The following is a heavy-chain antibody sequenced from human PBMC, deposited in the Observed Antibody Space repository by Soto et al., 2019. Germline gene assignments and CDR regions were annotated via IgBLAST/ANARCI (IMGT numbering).Heavy chain of an antibody. Sequence: QVQLQESGPGLVKPSETLSLTCTVSGGSISSYYWSWIRQPPGKGLEWIGYIYYSGSTSYNPSLKSRVTISVDTSKNQFSLKLSSVTAADTAVYYCARRWGRSFDCWGQGTLVTVSS. J-gene: IGHJ4*02. CDR3: ARRWGRSFDC. CDR1: GGSISSYY. D-gene: IGHD2-15*01. CDR2: IYYSGST. V-gene: IGHV4-59*08.